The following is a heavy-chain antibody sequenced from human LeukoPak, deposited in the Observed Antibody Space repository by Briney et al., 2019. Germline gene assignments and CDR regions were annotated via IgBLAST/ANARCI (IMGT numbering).Heavy chain of an antibody. CDR3: ARVDGDFTFDY. V-gene: IGHV4-61*02. D-gene: IGHD4-17*01. J-gene: IGHJ4*02. CDR2: IYTSGSTSGST. Sequence: TSETLSLTCTVSGGSISSGSYYWSWIRQPAGKGLEWIGRIYTSGSTSGSTNYNPSLMSRITISVDTSKNQFSLKLSSVTAADTAVYYCARVDGDFTFDYWGQGTLVTVSS. CDR1: GGSISSGSYY.